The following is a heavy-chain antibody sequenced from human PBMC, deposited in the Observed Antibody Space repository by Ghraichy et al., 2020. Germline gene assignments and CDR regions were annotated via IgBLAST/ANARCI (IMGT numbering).Heavy chain of an antibody. V-gene: IGHV1-2*02. J-gene: IGHJ3*01. CDR1: GYTFTDYF. Sequence: ASVKVSCKASGYTFTDYFIHWVRQAPGQGLEWMGWINPISGGTIYARKFQGRVTMTRDTSIHTAYMELSSLTSDDTAVYYCARDRSDGMGSSGFDVWGQGTLVTVSS. CDR2: INPISGGT. CDR3: ARDRSDGMGSSGFDV. D-gene: IGHD2-15*01.